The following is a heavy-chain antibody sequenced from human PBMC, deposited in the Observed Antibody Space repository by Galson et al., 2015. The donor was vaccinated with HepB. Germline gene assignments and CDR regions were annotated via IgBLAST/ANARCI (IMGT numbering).Heavy chain of an antibody. CDR3: ARLRYSFDYASDY. CDR2: ISSGATTI. J-gene: IGHJ4*02. CDR1: GFTFSDYY. Sequence: SLRLSCAASGFTFSDYYMTWIRQTPGKAPEWVSYISSGATTIYYADSVKGRFTISRDNAKNSLSLQMDSLRAEDTALYYCARLRYSFDYASDYWGQGTLVTVSS. V-gene: IGHV3-11*01. D-gene: IGHD5-18*01.